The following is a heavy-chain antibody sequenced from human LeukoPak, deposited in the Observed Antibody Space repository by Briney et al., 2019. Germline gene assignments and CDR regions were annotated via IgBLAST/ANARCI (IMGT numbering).Heavy chain of an antibody. V-gene: IGHV4-39*01. CDR2: IYYSGST. CDR1: GGSISSSNYY. J-gene: IGHJ4*02. Sequence: SETLSLTCSVSGGSISSSNYYWDWIRQPPGQGLEWIGSIYYSGSTYYNPSLKSRVTISVDTSKNQFSLKMSSVTAADTAVYYCARTSGRGTIDPGTSGYITFWGQGSLVNVSS. D-gene: IGHD3-22*01. CDR3: ARTSGRGTIDPGTSGYITF.